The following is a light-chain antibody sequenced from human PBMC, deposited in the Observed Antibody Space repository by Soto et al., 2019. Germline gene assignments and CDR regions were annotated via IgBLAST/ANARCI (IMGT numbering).Light chain of an antibody. CDR2: LNSDGSH. V-gene: IGLV4-69*01. CDR1: RGHNSYA. J-gene: IGLJ3*02. Sequence: QLVLTQPPSASASLGASVKLTCTLSRGHNSYAIAWPQQQPEKGPRYLMKLNSDGSHSKGDGIPDRFSGSSSGAERYLTISSLQSEDEADYYCQTWSTDIRVFGGGTKLTVL. CDR3: QTWSTDIRV.